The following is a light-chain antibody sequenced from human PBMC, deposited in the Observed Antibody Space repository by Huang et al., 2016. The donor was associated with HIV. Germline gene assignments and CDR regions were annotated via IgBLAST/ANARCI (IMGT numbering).Light chain of an antibody. V-gene: IGKV3-15*01. CDR1: QSVNSD. CDR2: GAS. CDR3: QQYNDWPPLT. J-gene: IGKJ4*01. Sequence: EIEMTQSPAILSVSPGERATLSCRASQSVNSDLALSLQKPGQAPRLLIYGASTRAIGIPAKFNGTGSGTEFSLSISNLQSDDFGVYYCQQYNDWPPLTFGGGTKVEI.